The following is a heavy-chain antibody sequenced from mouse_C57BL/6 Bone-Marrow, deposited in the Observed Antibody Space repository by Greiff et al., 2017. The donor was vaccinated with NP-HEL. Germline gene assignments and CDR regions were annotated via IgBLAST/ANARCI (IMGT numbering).Heavy chain of an antibody. CDR3: VIHDYREAMDY. V-gene: IGHV10-1*01. CDR1: GFSFNTYA. CDR2: IRSKSNNYAT. Sequence: EVHLVESGGGLVQPKGSLKLSCAASGFSFNTYAMNWVRQAPGKGLEWVARIRSKSNNYATYYADSVKDRFTISRDDSESMLYLQMNNVKTEDTAMYYCVIHDYREAMDYWGQGTSVTVSS. D-gene: IGHD2-14*01. J-gene: IGHJ4*01.